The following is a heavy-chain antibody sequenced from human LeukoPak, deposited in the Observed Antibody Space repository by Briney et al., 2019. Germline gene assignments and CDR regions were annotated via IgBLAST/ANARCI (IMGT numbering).Heavy chain of an antibody. CDR2: IRYDGSNK. CDR3: ARETGKVWFAPRQYYMDV. J-gene: IGHJ6*03. CDR1: GFTFSSYG. Sequence: PGGSLRLSCAASGFTFSSYGMHWVRQAPGKGLEWVAFIRYDGSNKYYADSVKGRFTISRDNSKNTLYLQMNSLRAEDTAVYYCARETGKVWFAPRQYYMDVWGKGTTVTVSS. V-gene: IGHV3-30*02. D-gene: IGHD3-10*01.